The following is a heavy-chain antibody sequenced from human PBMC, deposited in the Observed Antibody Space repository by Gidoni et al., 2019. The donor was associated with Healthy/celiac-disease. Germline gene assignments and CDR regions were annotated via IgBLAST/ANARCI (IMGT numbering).Heavy chain of an antibody. CDR3: ARTRHLTPRSAFDI. V-gene: IGHV4-34*01. J-gene: IGHJ3*02. Sequence: QVQLQQWGAGLLKPSETLSLTRAVYGGSFSGYYWSWIRQPPGKGLEWIGEINHSGSTNYNPSLKSRVTISVDTSKNQFSLKLSAVTAADTAVYYCARTRHLTPRSAFDIWGQGTMVTVSS. CDR2: INHSGST. CDR1: GGSFSGYY.